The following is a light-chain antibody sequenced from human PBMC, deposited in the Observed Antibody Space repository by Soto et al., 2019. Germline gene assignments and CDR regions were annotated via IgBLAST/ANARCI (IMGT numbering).Light chain of an antibody. V-gene: IGKV3-15*01. CDR1: QSVSSN. Sequence: EIVMTQSPATLSVSPGERATLSCRASQSVSSNLAWYQQKPGQAPRLLIYGASTRATGIPARFSGSGSGTDFTLTISGLQAEDVAVYYCQHYFKSPVSFGPGTKV. J-gene: IGKJ3*01. CDR2: GAS. CDR3: QHYFKSPVS.